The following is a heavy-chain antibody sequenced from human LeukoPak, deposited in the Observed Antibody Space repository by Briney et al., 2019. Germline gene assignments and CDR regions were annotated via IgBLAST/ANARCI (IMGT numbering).Heavy chain of an antibody. CDR1: GFSVRDNY. Sequence: GGSLRLSCAVSGFSVRDNYLNWVRQTPGGGLECVSVLYSGDAAYYADSVKGRFTISRDNSKNTLYLQMNSLRAEDTAVYYCAKDQGVAGTSGMDVWGQGTTVTVSS. V-gene: IGHV3-53*05. J-gene: IGHJ6*02. D-gene: IGHD6-19*01. CDR3: AKDQGVAGTSGMDV. CDR2: LYSGDAA.